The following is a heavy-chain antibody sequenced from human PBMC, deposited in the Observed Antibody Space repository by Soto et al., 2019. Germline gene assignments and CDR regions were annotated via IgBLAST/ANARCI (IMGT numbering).Heavy chain of an antibody. V-gene: IGHV4-34*01. CDR1: GGSFSGYY. Sequence: LSLTCAVYGGSFSGYYWSWIRQPPGKGLEWIGEISHSGSTNYNPSLKSRVTISVDTSKNQFSLKLSSVTAADTAVYYCARATYYYDSSGYYARYYYYYGMDVWGQGTTVTVSS. CDR2: ISHSGST. J-gene: IGHJ6*02. D-gene: IGHD3-22*01. CDR3: ARATYYYDSSGYYARYYYYYGMDV.